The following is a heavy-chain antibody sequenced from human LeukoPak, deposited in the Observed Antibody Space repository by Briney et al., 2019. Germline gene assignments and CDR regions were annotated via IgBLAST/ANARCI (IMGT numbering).Heavy chain of an antibody. V-gene: IGHV3-30*02. D-gene: IGHD3-22*01. CDR2: IRYDGSNK. J-gene: IGHJ4*02. CDR3: AKSTQAYYYDSSPHY. Sequence: QAGGSLRPSCAASGFTFSSYGMHWVRQAPGKGLEWVAFIRYDGSNKYYADSVKGRFTISRDNSKNTLYLQMNSLRAEDTAVYYCAKSTQAYYYDSSPHYWGQGTLVTVSS. CDR1: GFTFSSYG.